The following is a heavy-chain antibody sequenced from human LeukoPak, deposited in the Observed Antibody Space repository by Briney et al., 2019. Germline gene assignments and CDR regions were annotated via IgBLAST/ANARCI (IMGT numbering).Heavy chain of an antibody. V-gene: IGHV3-53*01. D-gene: IGHD3-10*01. CDR2: IYSDNT. J-gene: IGHJ4*02. CDR1: GFTVSSNS. CDR3: AKSGERRRSYYFDY. Sequence: GGSLRLSCTVSGFTVSSNSMSWVRQAPGKGLEWVSFIYSDNTHYSDSVKGRFTISRDNAKNTLYLQMNSLRVEDTAVYYCAKSGERRRSYYFDYWGQGTLVTVSS.